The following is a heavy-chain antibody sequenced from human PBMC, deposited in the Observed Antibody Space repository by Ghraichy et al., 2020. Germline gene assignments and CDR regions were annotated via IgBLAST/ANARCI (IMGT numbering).Heavy chain of an antibody. CDR2: ISYDGSYK. CDR3: ANEYYDILTGYYPHAFDI. Sequence: GSLNISCAASGFTFSSYGMLWVRQAPGKGLDWVAVISYDGSYKYYADSVKGRFTISRDNSKNTLYLQMNSLRAEDTAVYYFANEYYDILTGYYPHAFDIWGQGTMVTVSS. V-gene: IGHV3-30*18. J-gene: IGHJ3*02. D-gene: IGHD3-9*01. CDR1: GFTFSSYG.